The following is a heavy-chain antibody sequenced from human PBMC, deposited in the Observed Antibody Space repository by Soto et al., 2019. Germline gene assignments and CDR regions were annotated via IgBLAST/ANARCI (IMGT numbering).Heavy chain of an antibody. CDR1: GGSFSGYY. CDR2: INHSGST. CDR3: ASSPSIAAAGNFDY. V-gene: IGHV4-34*01. D-gene: IGHD6-13*01. J-gene: IGHJ4*02. Sequence: QVQLQQWGVGLLKPSETLSLTCAVYGGSFSGYYWSWIRQPPGKGLEWIGEINHSGSTNYNPSLKSRVTISVDTSKNQFSLKLSSVTAADTAVYYCASSPSIAAAGNFDYWGQGTLVTVSS.